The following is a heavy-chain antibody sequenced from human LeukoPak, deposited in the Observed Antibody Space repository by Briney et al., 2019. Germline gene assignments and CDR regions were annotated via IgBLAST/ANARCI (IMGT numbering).Heavy chain of an antibody. CDR2: MNPNSGNT. D-gene: IGHD6-13*01. Sequence: ASVKVSCKASGGTFSSYAISWVRQAPGQGLEWMGWMNPNSGNTGYAQKFQGKLQGRVTITRNTSISTAYMELSGLRPEDTAVYYCARGSLYSSSWYAFLDYWGQGTLVTVSS. CDR1: GGTFSSYA. CDR3: ARGSLYSSSWYAFLDY. V-gene: IGHV1-8*02. J-gene: IGHJ4*02.